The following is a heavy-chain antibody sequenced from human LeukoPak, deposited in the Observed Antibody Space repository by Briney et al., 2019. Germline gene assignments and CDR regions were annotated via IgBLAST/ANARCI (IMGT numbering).Heavy chain of an antibody. CDR2: INPSGGST. J-gene: IGHJ6*03. Sequence: ASVKISCKGSGYTFTSYYMHWVRQAPGQGLEWMGIINPSGGSTSYAQKFQGRVTMTRDTSTGTVYMELSSLRSEDTAVYYCARDIAARRRYYYYMDVWGKGTTVTVSS. D-gene: IGHD6-6*01. CDR3: ARDIAARRRYYYYMDV. V-gene: IGHV1-46*01. CDR1: GYTFTSYY.